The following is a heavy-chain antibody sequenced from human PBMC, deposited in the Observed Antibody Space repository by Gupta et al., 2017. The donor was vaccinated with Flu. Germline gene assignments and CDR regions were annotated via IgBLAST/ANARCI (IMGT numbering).Heavy chain of an antibody. CDR2: IIPILDTA. J-gene: IGHJ3*02. CDR3: ARDGNISPDDAFDI. D-gene: IGHD3-3*02. Sequence: QVQLVQSGAEVKKPGPSVKVSCKASGGTFSNYAISWVRQAPGQGLEWMGGIIPILDTANYAQKFQGRVTIIADESTSTAYMELSSLRSEDTAVYYCARDGNISPDDAFDIWGQGTMVTVSS. V-gene: IGHV1-69*01. CDR1: GGTFSNYA.